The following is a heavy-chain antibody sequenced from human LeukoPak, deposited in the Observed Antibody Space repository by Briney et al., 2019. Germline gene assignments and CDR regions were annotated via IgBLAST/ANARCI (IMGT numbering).Heavy chain of an antibody. J-gene: IGHJ4*02. CDR1: GFTFSSYA. CDR2: ISGSGGST. V-gene: IGHV3-23*01. D-gene: IGHD6-6*01. CDR3: AKPFEYSSSSGFDY. Sequence: GGSLRLSRAASGFTFSSYAMSWVRQAPGKGLEWVSAISGSGGSTYYADSVKGRFTISRDNSKNTLYLQMNSLRAEDTAAYYCAKPFEYSSSSGFDYWGQGTLVTVSS.